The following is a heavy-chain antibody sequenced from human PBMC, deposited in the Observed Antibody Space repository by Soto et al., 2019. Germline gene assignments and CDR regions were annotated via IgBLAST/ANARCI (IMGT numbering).Heavy chain of an antibody. Sequence: GGSLRLSCAASGFTFSSYAMSWVRQAPGKGLEWVSAISGSGGSTYYADSVKGRFTISRDNSKNTLYLQMNSLRAEDTAVYYWAKDRDDYIWGSYRPPDYFDFWGQGTLVTVSS. CDR2: ISGSGGST. J-gene: IGHJ4*02. CDR3: AKDRDDYIWGSYRPPDYFDF. D-gene: IGHD3-16*02. CDR1: GFTFSSYA. V-gene: IGHV3-23*01.